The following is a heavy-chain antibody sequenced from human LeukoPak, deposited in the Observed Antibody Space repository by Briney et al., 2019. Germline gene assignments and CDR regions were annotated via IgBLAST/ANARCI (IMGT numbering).Heavy chain of an antibody. CDR3: AGDSSGWYYFDY. CDR2: IYSGGST. J-gene: IGHJ4*02. D-gene: IGHD6-19*01. V-gene: IGHV3-66*02. CDR1: GFTVSSNY. Sequence: GGSLRLSCAASGFTVSSNYMSWVRQAPGKGLEWVSVIYSGGSTYYADSVKGRFTIPRDNSKNTLYLQMNSLRAEDTAVYYCAGDSSGWYYFDYWGQGTLVTVSS.